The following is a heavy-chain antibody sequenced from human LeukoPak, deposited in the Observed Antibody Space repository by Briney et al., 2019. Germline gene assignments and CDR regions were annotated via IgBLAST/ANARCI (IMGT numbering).Heavy chain of an antibody. CDR1: GGSISSGGYS. Sequence: SETLSLTCAVPGGSISSGGYSWSRIRQPPGMGLEWIGYIYHSGSTYYNPSLKSRVTISVDRSKNQFSLKLSSVTAADTAVYYCARGAISGQGYYFDYWGQGTLVTVSS. D-gene: IGHD3-9*01. V-gene: IGHV4-30-2*01. CDR3: ARGAISGQGYYFDY. CDR2: IYHSGST. J-gene: IGHJ4*02.